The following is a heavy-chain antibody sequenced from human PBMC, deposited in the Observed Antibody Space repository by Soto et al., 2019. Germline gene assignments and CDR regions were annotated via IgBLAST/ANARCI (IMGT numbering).Heavy chain of an antibody. V-gene: IGHV4-39*01. J-gene: IGHJ4*02. Sequence: SETLSLTCTVSGGSISSSSYYWGWIRQPPGKGLEWIGSIYYSGSTYYNPSLKSRVTISVDTSKNQFSLKLSSVTAADTAVYYCARHKAYYDILTGYLKTTSFDYWGQGTLVTVSS. CDR1: GGSISSSSYY. D-gene: IGHD3-9*01. CDR2: IYYSGST. CDR3: ARHKAYYDILTGYLKTTSFDY.